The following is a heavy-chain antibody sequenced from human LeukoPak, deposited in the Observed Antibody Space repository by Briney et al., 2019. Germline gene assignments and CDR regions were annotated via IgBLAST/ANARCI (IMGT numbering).Heavy chain of an antibody. D-gene: IGHD6-13*01. CDR2: IYYSGST. CDR1: GGSISSYY. V-gene: IGHV4-59*01. J-gene: IGHJ3*02. CDR3: ARVLGHSSSWYYGGSFDI. Sequence: PSETLFLTCTVSGGSISSYYWSWIRQPPGKGLEWIGYIYYSGSTNYNPSLKSRVTISVDTSKNQFSLKLSSVTAADTAVYYCARVLGHSSSWYYGGSFDIWGQGTMVTVSS.